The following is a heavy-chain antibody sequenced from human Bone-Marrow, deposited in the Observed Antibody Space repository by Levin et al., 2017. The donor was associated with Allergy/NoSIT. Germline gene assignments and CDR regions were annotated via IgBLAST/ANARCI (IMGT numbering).Heavy chain of an antibody. J-gene: IGHJ4*02. Sequence: TLSLTCTFSGFSLSTTGVCVNWIRQPPGKALEWLARIDWDDDEYYSTSLKTRLTISKDTSKNQVVLTMTNMDPVDTATYYCARTDSSGWSKFDYWGLGTRVTVSS. D-gene: IGHD6-19*01. CDR3: ARTDSSGWSKFDY. CDR1: GFSLSTTGVC. CDR2: IDWDDDE. V-gene: IGHV2-70*11.